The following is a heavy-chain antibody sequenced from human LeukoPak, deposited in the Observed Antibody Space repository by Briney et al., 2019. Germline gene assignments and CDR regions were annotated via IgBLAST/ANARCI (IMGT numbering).Heavy chain of an antibody. J-gene: IGHJ4*02. CDR3: ARLPSGDY. V-gene: IGHV3-53*01. CDR1: GFTVSSTY. CDR2: IYSSGSK. Sequence: PWGSPRLPFAASGFTVSSTYMSRVRPAPGKGLEWVSVIYSSGSKYYAGYVEGRFTISRDNSKNMLYLQMNSLRAEDTAVYYCARLPSGDYWGQGTLVTVSS. D-gene: IGHD3-10*01.